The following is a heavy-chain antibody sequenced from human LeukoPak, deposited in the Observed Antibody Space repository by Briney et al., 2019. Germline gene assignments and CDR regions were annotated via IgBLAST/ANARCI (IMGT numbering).Heavy chain of an antibody. Sequence: SETLSLTCAVYGVSFSGYYWSWIRQPPGKGLEWIGEIDHSGSANYNPSLKSRVTISVDKPKNQFSLKLSSVTAADTAVYYCASPFSYDFWSGRSHARYMDVWGKGTTVTVSS. CDR3: ASPFSYDFWSGRSHARYMDV. CDR2: IDHSGSA. D-gene: IGHD3-3*01. J-gene: IGHJ6*03. V-gene: IGHV4-34*01. CDR1: GVSFSGYY.